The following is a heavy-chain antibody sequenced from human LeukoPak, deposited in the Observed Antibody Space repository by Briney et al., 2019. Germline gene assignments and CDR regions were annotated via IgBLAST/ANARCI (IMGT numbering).Heavy chain of an antibody. Sequence: GGSLRLSCAASGFTFSNYAMIWVRQAPGKGLEWVSVIIGTGTKTHYADSVKGRFTISRDNPKNTLYLQMNSLRAEDTAVYYCARYENGGIDYWGQGTLVTVSS. CDR2: IIGTGTKT. CDR3: ARYENGGIDY. J-gene: IGHJ4*02. D-gene: IGHD2-15*01. V-gene: IGHV3-23*01. CDR1: GFTFSNYA.